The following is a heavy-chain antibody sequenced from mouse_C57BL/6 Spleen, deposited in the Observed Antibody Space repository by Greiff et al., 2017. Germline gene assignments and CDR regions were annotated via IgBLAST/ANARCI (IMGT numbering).Heavy chain of an antibody. Sequence: QVQLKQPGAELVRPGSSVKLSCKASGYTFTSYWMDWVKQRPGQGLEWIGNIYPSDSETHYNQKFKDKATLTVDKSSSTAYMQLSSLTSEDSAVYYGARGGYYGSSYWYFDVWGTGTTVTVSS. CDR3: ARGGYYGSSYWYFDV. V-gene: IGHV1-61*01. CDR2: IYPSDSET. J-gene: IGHJ1*03. D-gene: IGHD1-1*01. CDR1: GYTFTSYW.